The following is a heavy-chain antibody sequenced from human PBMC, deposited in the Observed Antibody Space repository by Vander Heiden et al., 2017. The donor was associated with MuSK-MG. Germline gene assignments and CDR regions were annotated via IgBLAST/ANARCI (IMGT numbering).Heavy chain of an antibody. CDR1: GSTSRSYS. J-gene: IGHJ4*02. D-gene: IGHD2-15*01. V-gene: IGHV3-21*01. Sequence: EVQLVESGGGLVKTGGALRLSRAASGSTSRSYSMNWVRRAPGKGLEWVSSISSSSSYIYYADSVKGRFTISRDNAKNSLYLPMNSLRAEDTAVYYCARALYPGYCSGGSCYGVGYWGQGTLVTVSS. CDR3: ARALYPGYCSGGSCYGVGY. CDR2: ISSSSSYI.